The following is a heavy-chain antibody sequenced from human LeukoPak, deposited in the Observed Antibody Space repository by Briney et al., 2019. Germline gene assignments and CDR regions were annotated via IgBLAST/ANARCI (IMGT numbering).Heavy chain of an antibody. J-gene: IGHJ3*02. CDR1: GFTFSSYG. Sequence: RGSLRLSCAASGFTFSSYGMHWVRQAPGKGLEWVANIKKDGSERYYVDSVKGRFTISSDNTKKSLYLQMNTLRAEDTAVYYCARDLAGPPQEAFDIWGQGTMVTVSS. CDR3: ARDLAGPPQEAFDI. CDR2: IKKDGSER. V-gene: IGHV3-7*01.